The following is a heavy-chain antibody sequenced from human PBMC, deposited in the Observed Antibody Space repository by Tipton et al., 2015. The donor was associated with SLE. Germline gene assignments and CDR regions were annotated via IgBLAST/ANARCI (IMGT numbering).Heavy chain of an antibody. J-gene: IGHJ4*02. CDR2: IYSAGNT. CDR1: GFTVSRSY. D-gene: IGHD1-26*01. CDR3: VRDGPSGSYSDY. V-gene: IGHV3-66*02. Sequence: SLRLSCEASGFTVSRSYMSWVRQAPGKGLEWVSIIYSAGNTFYVDSVKGRFTISRDNSKNTLNLLMNSLRVEDTAVYYCVRDGPSGSYSDYWGQGTLVTVSS.